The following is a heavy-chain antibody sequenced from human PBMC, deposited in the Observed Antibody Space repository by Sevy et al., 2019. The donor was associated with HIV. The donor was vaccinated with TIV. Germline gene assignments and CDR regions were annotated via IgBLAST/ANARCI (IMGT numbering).Heavy chain of an antibody. V-gene: IGHV3-30*04. CDR3: ARGPGVVAVAALNWFDL. Sequence: GGSLRLSCAASGLTFSSYAMHWVRQAPGKGLEWVAVISYDGSDKYFADSVKGRFTISRDNSKNTLFLQMNSLRTEDTAVYYCARGPGVVAVAALNWFDLWGQGTLVTVSS. CDR1: GLTFSSYA. CDR2: ISYDGSDK. D-gene: IGHD2-15*01. J-gene: IGHJ5*02.